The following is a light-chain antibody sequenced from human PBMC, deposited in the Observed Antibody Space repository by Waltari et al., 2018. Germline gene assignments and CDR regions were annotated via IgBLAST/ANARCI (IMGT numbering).Light chain of an antibody. V-gene: IGKV3-20*01. CDR2: STS. J-gene: IGKJ3*01. CDR3: HQYYWTPET. Sequence: ETVLTQSPATLSLSPGDGATLSCGAGQSVGNDYLAWYQQKPGQAPRLLIYSTSKRATGVPDRFSGSGSGTEFTLSIARLESEDFALYYCHQYYWTPETFGPGTTVEMK. CDR1: QSVGNDY.